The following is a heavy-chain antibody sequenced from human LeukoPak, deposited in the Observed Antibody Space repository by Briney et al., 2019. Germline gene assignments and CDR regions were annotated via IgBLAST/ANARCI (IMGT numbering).Heavy chain of an antibody. V-gene: IGHV1-8*01. D-gene: IGHD3-22*01. CDR2: MNPNSGNT. CDR1: GYTFTSYD. Sequence: VASVKVSCKASGYTFTSYDINWVRQATGQGLEWMGWMNPNSGNTGYAQKFQGRVIITRNTSISTAYMELSSLRSEDTAVYYCARGPDYYYDSSGDDAFDIWGQGTMVTVSS. CDR3: ARGPDYYYDSSGDDAFDI. J-gene: IGHJ3*02.